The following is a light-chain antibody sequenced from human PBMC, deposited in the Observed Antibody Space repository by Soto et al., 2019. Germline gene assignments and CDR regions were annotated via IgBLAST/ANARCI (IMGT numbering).Light chain of an antibody. V-gene: IGKV1-39*01. CDR3: QQSYSTAWT. J-gene: IGKJ1*01. CDR2: AAS. CDR1: QSISIY. Sequence: DIQMTQSPSSLSASAGDRVTITCRASQSISIYLNWYQQKPGKAPKLLIYAASSLQSGVPSRFSGSGSGTDFTLTISSLQPEDFATYYCQQSYSTAWTFGQGTKVDIK.